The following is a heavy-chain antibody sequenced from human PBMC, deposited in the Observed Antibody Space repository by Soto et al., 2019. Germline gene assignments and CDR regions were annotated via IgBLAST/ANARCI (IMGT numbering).Heavy chain of an antibody. CDR3: TTDRARYNWNYDNWFDP. Sequence: PGGSLRLSCAASGFTFSNAWMNWVRQAPGKGLEWVGRIKSKTDGGTTDYAAPVKGRFTISRDDSKNTLYLQMNSLKTEDTAVYYCTTDRARYNWNYDNWFDPWGQGTLVTVSS. D-gene: IGHD1-7*01. CDR1: GFTFSNAW. J-gene: IGHJ5*02. V-gene: IGHV3-15*07. CDR2: IKSKTDGGTT.